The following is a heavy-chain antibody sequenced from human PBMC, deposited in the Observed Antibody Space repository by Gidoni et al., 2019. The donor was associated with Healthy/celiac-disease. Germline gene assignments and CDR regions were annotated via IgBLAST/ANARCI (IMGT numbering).Heavy chain of an antibody. D-gene: IGHD2-2*01. V-gene: IGHV3-7*01. Sequence: EVQPVESGGGLVQLGGSLGLSCAASGVTFCSYWMSWVRQAPGLGLEWVANIKQDGSEKYYVDSVKGRFTISRDNAKNALYLQMNSRRAEDTAVYCCATESRKDQLLFQRMDVWGQGTTVTVSS. CDR3: ATESRKDQLLFQRMDV. CDR2: IKQDGSEK. J-gene: IGHJ6*02. CDR1: GVTFCSYW.